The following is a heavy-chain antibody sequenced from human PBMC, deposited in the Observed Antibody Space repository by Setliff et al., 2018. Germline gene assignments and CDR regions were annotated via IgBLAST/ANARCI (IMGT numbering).Heavy chain of an antibody. CDR1: LRTSS. CDR3: ATSYYYDSSGYRFFDN. J-gene: IGHJ4*02. V-gene: IGHV3-48*01. Sequence: LRLSCEGFLRTSSMNWIRRAAGRGLEWLSYISPRSSTIYIADSVRGRLTISRDDARNSLYLHMTDLSAEDTAIYYCATSYYYDSSGYRFFDNWGQGTRVTVSS. D-gene: IGHD3-22*01. CDR2: ISPRSSTI.